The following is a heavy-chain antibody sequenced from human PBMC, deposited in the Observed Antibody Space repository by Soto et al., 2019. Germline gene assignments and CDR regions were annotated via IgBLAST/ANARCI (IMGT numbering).Heavy chain of an antibody. CDR1: GFTFSSYG. V-gene: IGHV3-30*18. CDR3: AKVTNTHYYYYGMDV. D-gene: IGHD5-18*01. CDR2: ISYDGSNK. J-gene: IGHJ6*02. Sequence: GGSLRLSCAASGFTFSSYGMHWVRQAPGKGLEWVAVISYDGSNKYYADSVKGRFTISRDNSKNTLYLQMNSLRAEDTAVYYCAKVTNTHYYYYGMDVWGQGTTVTVSS.